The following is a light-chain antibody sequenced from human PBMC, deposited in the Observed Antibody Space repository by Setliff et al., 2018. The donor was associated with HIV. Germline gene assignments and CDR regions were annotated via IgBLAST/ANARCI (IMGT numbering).Light chain of an antibody. V-gene: IGLV2-14*01. CDR3: AAWDDSLTGYV. CDR2: EVN. Sequence: QSALTQPASVSGSPGQAITISCTGTSSDVGGYNHVSWYQQHPGKAPKLMIYEVNNRPSGVSNRFSGSKSGNTASLTISGLQAEDEADYYCAAWDDSLTGYVFGTGTKVTVL. CDR1: SSDVGGYNH. J-gene: IGLJ1*01.